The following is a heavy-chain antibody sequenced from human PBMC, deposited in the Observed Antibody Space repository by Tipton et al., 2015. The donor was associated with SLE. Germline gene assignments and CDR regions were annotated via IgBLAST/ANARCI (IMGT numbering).Heavy chain of an antibody. Sequence: TLSLTCAVYGGSFSGYYWSWIRQPPGKGLEWIGEINHSGSTNYNPSLKSRVTISVDTSKNQFSLKVSSVTAADTAVYYCARDGLTIFGVVSAFDIWGQGTMVTVSS. CDR2: INHSGST. CDR1: GGSFSGYY. D-gene: IGHD3-3*01. V-gene: IGHV4-34*01. J-gene: IGHJ3*02. CDR3: ARDGLTIFGVVSAFDI.